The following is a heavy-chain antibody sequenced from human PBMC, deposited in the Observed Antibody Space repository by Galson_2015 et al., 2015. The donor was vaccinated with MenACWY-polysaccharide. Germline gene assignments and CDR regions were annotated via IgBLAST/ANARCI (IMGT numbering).Heavy chain of an antibody. J-gene: IGHJ4*02. D-gene: IGHD2-2*01. CDR2: ISYDGSNK. Sequence: SLRLSCEASGFTFNSNAMHWVRQAPGQGLEWVAVISYDGSNKYYADSVKGRFTISRDNSRKTLYLQMNSLRAEDTAVYYCASGYCSRTICSPPFDYWGQGTLVTVSS. CDR3: ASGYCSRTICSPPFDY. V-gene: IGHV3-30-3*01. CDR1: GFTFNSNA.